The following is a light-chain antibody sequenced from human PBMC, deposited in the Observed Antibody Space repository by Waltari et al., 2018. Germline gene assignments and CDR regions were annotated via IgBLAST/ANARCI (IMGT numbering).Light chain of an antibody. J-gene: IGLJ3*02. V-gene: IGLV2-14*03. CDR2: EVG. Sequence: QSALTQPASVSGSPGQTTTIPCTGTSRHVGGFEYGSWYQQHPGQAPKLILYEVGNRPSGVSPRFSGSKSGNTASLTISGLQAEDEAKYFCCSFSTTDTVVFGGGTTVTVL. CDR1: SRHVGGFEY. CDR3: CSFSTTDTVV.